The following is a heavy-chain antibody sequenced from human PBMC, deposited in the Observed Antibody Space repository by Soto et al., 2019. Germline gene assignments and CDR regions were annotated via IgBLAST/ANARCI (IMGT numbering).Heavy chain of an antibody. CDR1: GGTFSSYA. Sequence: SVKVSCKASGGTFSSYAISWVRQAPGQGLEWMGGIIPIFGTANYVQKFQGRVTITADESTSTAYMELSSLRSEDTAVYYCAKTRLEQYCSSTSCYKYYHHGMDVWGQGTTVTVSS. CDR3: AKTRLEQYCSSTSCYKYYHHGMDV. J-gene: IGHJ6*02. CDR2: IIPIFGTA. V-gene: IGHV1-69*13. D-gene: IGHD2-2*01.